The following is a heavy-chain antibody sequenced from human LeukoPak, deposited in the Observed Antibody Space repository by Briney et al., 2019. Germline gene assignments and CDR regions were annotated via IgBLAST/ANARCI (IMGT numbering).Heavy chain of an antibody. CDR3: ARRVIADRSAFDI. J-gene: IGHJ3*02. V-gene: IGHV3-11*04. D-gene: IGHD2-21*01. Sequence: GGSLGLSCAASGFTFSHYYMSWIRQAPGKGLEWVSYISSSGSTIYYADSVKGRFTISRDNAKNSLYLQMSSLRAEDTAVYYCARRVIADRSAFDIWGQGTMVTVSS. CDR2: ISSSGSTI. CDR1: GFTFSHYY.